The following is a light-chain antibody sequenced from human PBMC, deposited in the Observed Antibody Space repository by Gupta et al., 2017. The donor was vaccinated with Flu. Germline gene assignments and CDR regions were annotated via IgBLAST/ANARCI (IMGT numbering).Light chain of an antibody. V-gene: IGKV1-33*01. CDR3: QHFKSAPRT. CDR1: QDIMTY. J-gene: IGKJ2*01. CDR2: GAS. Sequence: PSSLSASVGDRVTITCQASQDIMTYLNWYRQKPGKAPEVLIYGASNLEVGVPSRFSGSGSGTIFTFTISSLQPEDVATYYCQHFKSAPRTFGQGTKLEIK.